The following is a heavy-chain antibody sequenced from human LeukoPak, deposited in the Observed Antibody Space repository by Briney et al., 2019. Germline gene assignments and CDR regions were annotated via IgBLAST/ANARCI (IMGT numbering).Heavy chain of an antibody. V-gene: IGHV1-69*04. CDR1: GGTFSSYA. CDR2: IIPIFGIA. CDR3: ASSRDGYNYAFDI. J-gene: IGHJ3*02. D-gene: IGHD5-24*01. Sequence: SVKVSCKASGGTFSSYAISWVRQAPGQGLEWMGRIIPIFGIANYAQKFQGRVTVTADKSTSTAYMELSSLRSEDTAVYYCASSRDGYNYAFDIWGQGTMVTVSS.